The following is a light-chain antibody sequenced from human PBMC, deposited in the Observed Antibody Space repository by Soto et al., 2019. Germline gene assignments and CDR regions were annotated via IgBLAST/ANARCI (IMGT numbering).Light chain of an antibody. J-gene: IGKJ2*01. CDR2: GAS. Sequence: EIVLTQSPGTLSLSPGERATLSCRASQSVSSSYLAWYQQKPGQAPRLLIYGASGRATGIPDRFSGSGSGTDVTLTISRLEPEDLAVYYCQQYGSSSYTFGQGTKLEIK. CDR3: QQYGSSSYT. V-gene: IGKV3-20*01. CDR1: QSVSSSY.